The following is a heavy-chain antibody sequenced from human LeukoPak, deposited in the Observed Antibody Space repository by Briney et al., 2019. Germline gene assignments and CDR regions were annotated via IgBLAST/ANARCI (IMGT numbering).Heavy chain of an antibody. CDR3: VRHDYYYYYMDV. CDR2: IYYSGST. CDR1: GGSISSYY. J-gene: IGHJ6*03. Sequence: SETLSLTCTVSGGSISSYYWSWIRQPPGKGLEWIGYIYYSGSTNYNPSLKSRVTISVDTSKNQFSLKLSPVAAADTALYYCVRHDYYYYYMDVWGNGTTVTVSS. V-gene: IGHV4-59*08.